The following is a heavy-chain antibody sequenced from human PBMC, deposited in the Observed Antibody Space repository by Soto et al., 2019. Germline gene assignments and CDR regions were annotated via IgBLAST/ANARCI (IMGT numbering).Heavy chain of an antibody. D-gene: IGHD4-17*01. CDR3: ASGPYGDYDLGWFDP. CDR2: IIPIFGTA. Sequence: GASVKVSCKASGGTFSSYAISWVRRAPGQRLYWMGGIIPIFGTANYAQKFQGRVTITADESTSTAYMELSSLRSEDTAVYYCASGPYGDYDLGWFDPWGQGTLVTVSS. V-gene: IGHV1-69*13. J-gene: IGHJ5*02. CDR1: GGTFSSYA.